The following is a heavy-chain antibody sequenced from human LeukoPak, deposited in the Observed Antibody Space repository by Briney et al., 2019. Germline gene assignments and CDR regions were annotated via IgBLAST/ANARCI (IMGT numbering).Heavy chain of an antibody. D-gene: IGHD1-20*01. V-gene: IGHV3-23*01. CDR1: GFTFSTVG. CDR2: TSGSGGAT. CDR3: ARYPNSGAWYFDL. J-gene: IGHJ2*01. Sequence: GGSLRLSCAASGFTFSTVGMSWVRQVPGKGLEWVSATSGSGGATYYADSAEGRFTISRDNVKNTLDLQMNSLRVEDSAVYYCARYPNSGAWYFDLWGRGTPVTVSS.